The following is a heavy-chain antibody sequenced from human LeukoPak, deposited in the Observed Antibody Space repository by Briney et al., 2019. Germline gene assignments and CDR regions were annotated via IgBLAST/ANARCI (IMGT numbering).Heavy chain of an antibody. Sequence: GESLKISGKDSGYSFTSYWIGWVRQMPGKGLECMGIIYPGDSDTRYSPSFQGQVTISADKSINTAYLQWSSLKASDTAIYYCARRGEAMDPFDYWGQGTLVTVSS. CDR2: IYPGDSDT. J-gene: IGHJ4*02. V-gene: IGHV5-51*01. D-gene: IGHD5-18*01. CDR1: GYSFTSYW. CDR3: ARRGEAMDPFDY.